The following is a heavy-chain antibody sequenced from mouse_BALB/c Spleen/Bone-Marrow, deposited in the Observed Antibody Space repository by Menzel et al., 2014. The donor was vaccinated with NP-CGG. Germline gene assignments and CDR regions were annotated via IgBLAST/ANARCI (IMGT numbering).Heavy chain of an antibody. CDR3: ERENFYGFSWFFDF. CDR1: GFTFTDYY. CDR2: IRNKANGYTT. D-gene: IGHD1-1*01. Sequence: DVKLVESGGGLVQPGGSLRLSCANSGFTFTDYYMSWVRQPPGKALEWWGFIRNKANGYTTEYSASVKGRFTISRDNSKTILFFKRNPLRSEDSALYYWERENFYGFSWFFDFGGAGPPATVS. J-gene: IGHJ1*01. V-gene: IGHV7-3*02.